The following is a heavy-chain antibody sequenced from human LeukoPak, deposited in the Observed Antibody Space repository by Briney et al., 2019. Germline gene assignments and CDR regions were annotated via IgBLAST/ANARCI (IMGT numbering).Heavy chain of an antibody. Sequence: PGGSLRLSCAASGFTFSSYSMNWVRQAPGRGLEWISSISSSSSYIYYADSVKGRFTISRDNAKNSLYLQMNSLRAEDTAVYYCARDRSSTSCYTPHCYYYYYYMDVWGKGTTVTVSS. J-gene: IGHJ6*03. CDR3: ARDRSSTSCYTPHCYYYYYYMDV. V-gene: IGHV3-21*01. CDR2: ISSSSSYI. CDR1: GFTFSSYS. D-gene: IGHD2-2*02.